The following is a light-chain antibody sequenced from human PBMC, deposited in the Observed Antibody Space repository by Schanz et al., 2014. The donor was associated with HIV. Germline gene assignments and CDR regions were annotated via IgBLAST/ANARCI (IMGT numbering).Light chain of an antibody. CDR1: QSLSASF. CDR3: QHYGTSLRT. V-gene: IGKV3-20*01. CDR2: GAS. Sequence: EIVLTQSPGTLSLSPGERATLSCRASQSLSASFLAWYQQKPGQAPRLLMYGASSRATGIPERFSGSGSGTDFTLTISRLEPEDFAVYYCQHYGTSLRTFGQGTKVEI. J-gene: IGKJ1*01.